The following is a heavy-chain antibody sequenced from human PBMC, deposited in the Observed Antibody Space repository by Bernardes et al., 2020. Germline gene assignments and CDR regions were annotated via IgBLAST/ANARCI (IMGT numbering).Heavy chain of an antibody. CDR3: ARGCPSYCSGGSCPRPPRYNWFDP. Sequence: SETLSLTCAVYGGSFSGYYWSWIRQPPGKGLEWIGEINHSGSTNYNPSLKSRVTISVDTSKNQFSLKLSSVTAADTAVYYCARGCPSYCSGGSCPRPPRYNWFDPWGQGTLVTVSS. CDR1: GGSFSGYY. V-gene: IGHV4-34*01. CDR2: INHSGST. J-gene: IGHJ5*02. D-gene: IGHD2-15*01.